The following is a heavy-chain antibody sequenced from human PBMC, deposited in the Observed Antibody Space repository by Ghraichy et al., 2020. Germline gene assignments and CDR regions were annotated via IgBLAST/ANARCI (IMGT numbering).Heavy chain of an antibody. V-gene: IGHV4-59*01. CDR3: ARALSGYSYGSFAY. D-gene: IGHD5-18*01. Sequence: SETLSLTCTVSGGSISSYYWSWIRQPPGKGLEWIGYIYYSGSTNYNPSLKSRVTISVDTSKNQFSLKLSSVTAADTAVYYCARALSGYSYGSFAYWGQGTLVTVSS. CDR1: GGSISSYY. J-gene: IGHJ4*02. CDR2: IYYSGST.